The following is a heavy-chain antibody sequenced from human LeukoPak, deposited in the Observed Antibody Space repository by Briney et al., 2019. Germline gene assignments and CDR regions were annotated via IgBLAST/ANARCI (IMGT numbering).Heavy chain of an antibody. D-gene: IGHD3-10*01. CDR2: IYYSGSA. CDR3: AKSLYDYRSGTYFRPFDY. CDR1: NYSIKTGYF. J-gene: IGHJ4*02. V-gene: IGHV4-38-2*02. Sequence: PSETLSLTCTVSNYSIKTGYFWGWLRQPPGKWLEWIGSIYYSGSAYYNPSLKSRVTISVDTSRNQFSLRLSSLTAADTAMYFCAKSLYDYRSGTYFRPFDYWGQGTLVTVSS.